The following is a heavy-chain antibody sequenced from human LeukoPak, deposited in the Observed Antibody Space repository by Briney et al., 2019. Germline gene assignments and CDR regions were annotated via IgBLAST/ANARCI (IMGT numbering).Heavy chain of an antibody. J-gene: IGHJ6*02. D-gene: IGHD5-18*01. CDR2: INSDGSIT. CDR1: GFTFTTYW. Sequence: GGSLRLSCAASGFTFTTYWMHWVRQAPGKGLVWVSHINSDGSITSYADSVKGRFTISRDNAKNTLYLQMNSLRAEDTAVYYCIRDAVDTANAVWGQGTTVTVSS. V-gene: IGHV3-74*01. CDR3: IRDAVDTANAV.